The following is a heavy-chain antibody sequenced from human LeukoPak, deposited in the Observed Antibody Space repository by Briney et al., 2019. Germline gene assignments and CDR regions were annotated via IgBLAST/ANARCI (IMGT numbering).Heavy chain of an antibody. D-gene: IGHD1-26*01. CDR1: GFTFSSYG. V-gene: IGHV3-30*18. Sequence: PGGSLRLSCAASGFTFSSYGMHWVRQAPGKGLEWVAVISYDGSNKYYADSVKGRFTISRDNSKNTLYLQMNSLRAEDTAVYYCAKGRRGSYGLDYFDYWGQGTLVTVSS. CDR3: AKGRRGSYGLDYFDY. J-gene: IGHJ4*02. CDR2: ISYDGSNK.